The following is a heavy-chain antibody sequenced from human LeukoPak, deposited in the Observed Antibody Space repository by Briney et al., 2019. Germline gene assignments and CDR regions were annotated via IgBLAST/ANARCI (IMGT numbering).Heavy chain of an antibody. J-gene: IGHJ4*02. D-gene: IGHD6-13*01. CDR3: ARDSSTYFDY. Sequence: NPSETLSLTCAVYGGSFSGYYWSWIRQPPGKGLEWIGEINHSGSTNYNPSLKSRVTISVDTSKNQFSLKLSSVTAADTAVYYCARDSSTYFDYWGQGTLVTVSS. CDR1: GGSFSGYY. CDR2: INHSGST. V-gene: IGHV4-34*01.